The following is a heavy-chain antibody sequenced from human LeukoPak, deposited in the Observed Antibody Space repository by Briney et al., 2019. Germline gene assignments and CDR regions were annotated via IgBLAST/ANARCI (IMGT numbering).Heavy chain of an antibody. D-gene: IGHD3-10*01. CDR3: ARGGTMVRGVIPLDY. CDR2: ISSSSSTI. J-gene: IGHJ4*02. CDR1: GFTFSTYS. Sequence: PGGSLRLSCAGSGFTFSTYSIKWVRQAPGKGLEWVSYISSSSSTIYYADSVKGRFTISRDNAKNSLYLQMNSLRAEDTAVYYCARGGTMVRGVIPLDYWGQGTLVTVSS. V-gene: IGHV3-48*04.